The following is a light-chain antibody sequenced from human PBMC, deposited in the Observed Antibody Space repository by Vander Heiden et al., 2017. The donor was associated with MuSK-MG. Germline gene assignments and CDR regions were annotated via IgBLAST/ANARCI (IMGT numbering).Light chain of an antibody. CDR1: QSVSNSY. CDR2: GAS. J-gene: IGKJ4*01. CDR3: QQYGSSPPNT. Sequence: EIVLTHSPCTLSLSPRESATLSCRARQSVSNSYLAWYQQKPGQAPRLLIYGASSRATGIPDRFSGSGSGTDFTLTISRLEPEDFAVYYCQQYGSSPPNTFGGGTKVEIK. V-gene: IGKV3-20*01.